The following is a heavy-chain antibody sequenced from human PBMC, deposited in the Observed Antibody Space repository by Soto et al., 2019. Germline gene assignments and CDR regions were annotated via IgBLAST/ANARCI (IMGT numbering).Heavy chain of an antibody. CDR3: ARDSVESSVDY. CDR2: ISAYNGNT. J-gene: IGHJ4*02. D-gene: IGHD2-15*01. CDR1: GYGFTTFY. V-gene: IGHV1-18*04. Sequence: ASVKVSCKASGYGFTTFYIHWVRQAPGQGLEWMGWISAYNGNTNYAQKLQGRVTMTTDTSTSTAYMELRSLRSDDTAAYYCARDSVESSVDYWGQGTLVTVSS.